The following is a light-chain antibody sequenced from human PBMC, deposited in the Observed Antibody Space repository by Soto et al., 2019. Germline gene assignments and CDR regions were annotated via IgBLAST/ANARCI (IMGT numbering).Light chain of an antibody. V-gene: IGLV2-14*01. CDR3: SSYSSSSTLV. CDR1: SSDVGGYDY. CDR2: EVS. J-gene: IGLJ1*01. Sequence: QSVLTQPASVSGSPGQSITIACTGTSSDVGGYDYVSWFQQNPRKAPKLIIFEVSNRPSGVSYRFSGSKSGNTASLAISGLEAEDEATYYCSSYSSSSTLVFGTGTRSPS.